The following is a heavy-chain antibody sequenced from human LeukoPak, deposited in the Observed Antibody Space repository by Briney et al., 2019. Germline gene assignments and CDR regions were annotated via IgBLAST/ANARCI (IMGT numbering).Heavy chain of an antibody. Sequence: PGGSLRLSCAASGFTFSSHAMSWVRQAPGKGLEWVSAISGSGGSTYYADSVKGRFTISRDNSKNTLYLQMNSLRAEDTAVYYCAKGGKWDVTPFDYWGQGTLVTVSS. CDR1: GFTFSSHA. CDR2: ISGSGGST. CDR3: AKGGKWDVTPFDY. V-gene: IGHV3-23*01. D-gene: IGHD1-26*01. J-gene: IGHJ4*02.